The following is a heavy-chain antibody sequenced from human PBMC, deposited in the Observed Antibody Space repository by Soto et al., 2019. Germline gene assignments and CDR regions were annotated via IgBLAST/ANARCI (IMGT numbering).Heavy chain of an antibody. CDR2: ISSSSYI. V-gene: IGHV3-21*01. Sequence: GGSLRLSCAASGFTFSSYSMNWVRQAPGKGLEWVSSISSSSYIYYADSVKGRFTISRDNAKNSLYLQMNSLRAEDTAVYYCARDYDFWSGHEGMDVWGQGTTVTVSS. J-gene: IGHJ6*02. D-gene: IGHD3-3*01. CDR3: ARDYDFWSGHEGMDV. CDR1: GFTFSSYS.